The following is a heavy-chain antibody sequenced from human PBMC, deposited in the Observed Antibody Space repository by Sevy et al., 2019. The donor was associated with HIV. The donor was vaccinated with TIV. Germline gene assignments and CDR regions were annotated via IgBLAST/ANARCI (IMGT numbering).Heavy chain of an antibody. CDR3: ARGFDTPRGFDP. CDR1: GGSISSSNW. V-gene: IGHV4-4*02. Sequence: SETLSLTCGVSGGSISSSNWWHWVRQPPGKGLGWIGEIYRSGSTNYNPSLRSRVTISVDNSKNQFSPQLNSVTAADTAVYYCARGFDTPRGFDPWGQGTLVTVSS. D-gene: IGHD3-10*01. J-gene: IGHJ5*02. CDR2: IYRSGST.